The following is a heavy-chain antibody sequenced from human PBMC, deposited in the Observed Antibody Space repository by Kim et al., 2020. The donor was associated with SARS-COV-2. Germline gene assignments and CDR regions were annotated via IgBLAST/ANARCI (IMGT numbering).Heavy chain of an antibody. CDR1: GGSISSSSYY. Sequence: SETLYLTCTVSGGSISSSSYYWGWIRQPPGKGLEWIGSIYYSGSTYYNPSLKSRVTISVDTSKNQFSLKLSSVTAADTAVYYCASQLAPLLWFGELWGYYFDYWGQGTLVTVSS. V-gene: IGHV4-39*01. D-gene: IGHD3-10*01. CDR3: ASQLAPLLWFGELWGYYFDY. J-gene: IGHJ4*02. CDR2: IYYSGST.